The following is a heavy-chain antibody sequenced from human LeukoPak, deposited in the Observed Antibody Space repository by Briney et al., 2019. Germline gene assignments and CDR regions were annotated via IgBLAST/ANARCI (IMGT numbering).Heavy chain of an antibody. D-gene: IGHD2-15*01. J-gene: IGHJ6*02. Sequence: GESLKISCKGSGYSFTSYWIGWVRQMPGKGLEWMGIIYPGDSDTRYSPSFQGQVTISADKSISTAYLQWSSLKASDIAMYYCARLRVVVAATRPYYYGMDVWGQGATVTVSS. CDR3: ARLRVVVAATRPYYYGMDV. V-gene: IGHV5-51*01. CDR2: IYPGDSDT. CDR1: GYSFTSYW.